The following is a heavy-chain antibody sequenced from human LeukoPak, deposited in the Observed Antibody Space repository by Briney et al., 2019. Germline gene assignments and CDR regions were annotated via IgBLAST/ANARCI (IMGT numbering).Heavy chain of an antibody. CDR2: LYSGANT. Sequence: PGGSLRLSCAASGFTVCSSYISWVRQAPGKGLEWVSVLYSGANTYYADSVKGRFTISRDNSKNTLYLQMNSLRAEDTAVYYCARDLPHDYGNYVNAFDIWGQGTMVTVSS. J-gene: IGHJ3*02. V-gene: IGHV3-66*01. D-gene: IGHD4-11*01. CDR3: ARDLPHDYGNYVNAFDI. CDR1: GFTVCSSY.